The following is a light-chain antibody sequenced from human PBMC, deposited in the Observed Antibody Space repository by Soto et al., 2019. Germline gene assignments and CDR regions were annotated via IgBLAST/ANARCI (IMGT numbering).Light chain of an antibody. J-gene: IGLJ2*01. CDR3: AAWDDSLNGPV. CDR1: SSNIGTNT. V-gene: IGLV1-44*01. Sequence: QPVLTQPPSASGTPGQRVTIPCSGGSSNIGTNTVNWYQQLPGTAPKLLIYISDQRPSGVPDRFSGSKSGASASLAISGLQSEDEADYYCAAWDDSLNGPVFGGGTKLTVL. CDR2: ISD.